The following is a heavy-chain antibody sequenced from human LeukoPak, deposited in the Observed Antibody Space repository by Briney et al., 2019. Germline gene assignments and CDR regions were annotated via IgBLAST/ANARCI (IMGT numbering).Heavy chain of an antibody. CDR1: GGSFSGYY. CDR2: INHSGST. V-gene: IGHV4-34*01. CDR3: ARGRYCSGGSCFFDY. Sequence: SETLSLTCAVYGGSFSGYYWSWIRQPPGKGLEWIGEINHSGSTNYNPSLKSRVTISVDRSKNQFSLKLSSVTAADTAVYYCARGRYCSGGSCFFDYWGQGTLVTVSS. J-gene: IGHJ4*02. D-gene: IGHD2-15*01.